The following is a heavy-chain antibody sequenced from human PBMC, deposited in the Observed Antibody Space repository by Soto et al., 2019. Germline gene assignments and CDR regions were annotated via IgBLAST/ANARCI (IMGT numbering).Heavy chain of an antibody. CDR1: GFTVSSNY. D-gene: IGHD3-9*01. V-gene: IGHV3-53*01. CDR2: IYSGGST. Sequence: LRLSCAASGFTVSSNYMSWVRQAPWKGLEWVSVIYSGGSTYYADSVKGRFTISRDNSKNTLYLQMNSLRAEDTAVYYCARDYDILTGAPNAFDIWGQGTMVTVSS. J-gene: IGHJ3*02. CDR3: ARDYDILTGAPNAFDI.